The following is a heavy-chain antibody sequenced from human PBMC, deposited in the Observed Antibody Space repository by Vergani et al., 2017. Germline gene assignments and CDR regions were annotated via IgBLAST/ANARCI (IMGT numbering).Heavy chain of an antibody. J-gene: IGHJ6*03. V-gene: IGHV5-51*03. CDR1: GYSFTSYW. CDR3: AKNILPIGYYYYSMDV. CDR2: IYPGDSDT. D-gene: IGHD3-9*01. Sequence: EVQLVQSGAEVKKPGESLKISCKGSGYSFTSYWIGWVRQMPGKGLEWMGIIYPGDSDTRYSPSFQGQVTISADKSISTAYLQWCSLRAEDTAVYYCAKNILPIGYYYYSMDVWGKGTTVTVSS.